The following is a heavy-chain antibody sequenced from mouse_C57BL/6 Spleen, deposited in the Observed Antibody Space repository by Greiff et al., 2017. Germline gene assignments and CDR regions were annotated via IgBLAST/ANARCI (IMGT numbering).Heavy chain of an antibody. D-gene: IGHD3-2*02. V-gene: IGHV1-52*01. CDR2: IDPSDSET. CDR1: GYTFTSYW. CDR3: ARGAAQATYFDY. Sequence: VQLQQPGAELVRPGSSVKLSCKASGYTFTSYWMHWVKQRPIQGLEWIGNIDPSDSETHYNQKFKVKATLTVDKSSSTAYMQLSSLTSEDSAVYYCARGAAQATYFDYWGQGTTLTVSS. J-gene: IGHJ2*01.